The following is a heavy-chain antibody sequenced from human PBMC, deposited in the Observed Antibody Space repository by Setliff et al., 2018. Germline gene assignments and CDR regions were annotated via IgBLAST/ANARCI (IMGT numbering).Heavy chain of an antibody. J-gene: IGHJ6*02. CDR1: GFIFGSYA. CDR3: AKFISYYYYGMDG. V-gene: IGHV3-23*01. Sequence: PGGSLRLSCEGSGFIFGSYAMGWVRQAPGKGLEWLSSISGDGDTTNNADSVNGRFTISRDNSKNTLYLQMNSLSGDDTAVYYCAKFISYYYYGMDGWGQGTTVTVSS. CDR2: ISGDGDTT.